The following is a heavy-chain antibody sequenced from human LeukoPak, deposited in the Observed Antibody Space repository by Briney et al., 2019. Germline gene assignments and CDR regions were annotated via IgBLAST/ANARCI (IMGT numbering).Heavy chain of an antibody. Sequence: SETLSLTCTVSGGSISISSYYWGWIRQPPGKGLEWIGSIYYSGSTYYNPSLKSRVTISVDTSKNQFSLKLSSVTAADTAVYYCARHTRLSTDPFDYWGQGTLVTVSS. CDR3: ARHTRLSTDPFDY. CDR1: GGSISISSYY. V-gene: IGHV4-39*01. J-gene: IGHJ4*02. D-gene: IGHD3-16*01. CDR2: IYYSGST.